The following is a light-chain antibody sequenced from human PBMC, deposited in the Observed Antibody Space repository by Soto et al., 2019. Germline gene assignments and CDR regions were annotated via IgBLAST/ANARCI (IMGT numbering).Light chain of an antibody. CDR3: TSYVGNNIWV. J-gene: IGLJ3*02. V-gene: IGLV2-8*01. CDR2: EVS. CDR1: SSDIGAYNY. Sequence: QSALTQPPSASGSPGQSVTISCTGTSSDIGAYNYVSWYQQHPGKAPKLMIHEVSKRPSGVPDRFSGSKSGNTASLTVSGLQAEDEADYYCTSYVGNNIWVFGGGTKVTVL.